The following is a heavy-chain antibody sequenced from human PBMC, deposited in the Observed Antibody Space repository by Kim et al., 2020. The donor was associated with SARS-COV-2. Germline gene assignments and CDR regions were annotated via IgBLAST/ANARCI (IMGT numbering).Heavy chain of an antibody. CDR3: ARVKAVNWGSKNAFDI. V-gene: IGHV4-34*01. J-gene: IGHJ3*02. Sequence: PSLKIRVTMSVDMSKNQFSLKLTSVTAADTAVYYCARVKAVNWGSKNAFDIWGQGTVVTVSS. D-gene: IGHD7-27*01.